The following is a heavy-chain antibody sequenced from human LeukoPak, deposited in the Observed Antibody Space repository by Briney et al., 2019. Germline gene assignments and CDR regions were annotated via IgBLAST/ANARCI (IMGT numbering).Heavy chain of an antibody. J-gene: IGHJ6*02. CDR1: GFTFSSYW. CDR2: IKQDGSEK. CDR3: ARDRVLIAAAGTNYYYGMDV. D-gene: IGHD6-13*01. V-gene: IGHV3-7*01. Sequence: GGSLRLSCAASGFTFSSYWMSWVRQAPGKGLEWVANIKQDGSEKYYVDSVKGRFTISRDNAKNSLYLQMNSLRAEDTAVYYCARDRVLIAAAGTNYYYGMDVWGQGTTVTVSS.